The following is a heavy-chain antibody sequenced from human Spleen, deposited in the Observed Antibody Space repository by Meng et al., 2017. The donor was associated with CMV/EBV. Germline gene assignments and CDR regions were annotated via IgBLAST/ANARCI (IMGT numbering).Heavy chain of an antibody. Sequence: SETLSLTCAISGDSVSSNTAAWDWIRQSPSRGLEWLGTTYYRSQWFNDYAVSMKSRITINPDTSKNQFSLELNSVTPEDTAVYYCARERDYQVGYRSYGMDVWGQGTTVTVSS. D-gene: IGHD5-24*01. CDR1: GDSVSSNTAA. CDR2: TYYRSQWFN. V-gene: IGHV6-1*01. CDR3: ARERDYQVGYRSYGMDV. J-gene: IGHJ6*02.